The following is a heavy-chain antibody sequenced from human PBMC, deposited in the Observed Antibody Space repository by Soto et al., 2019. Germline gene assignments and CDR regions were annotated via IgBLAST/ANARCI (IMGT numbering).Heavy chain of an antibody. J-gene: IGHJ4*02. D-gene: IGHD6-13*01. CDR1: GYTFTSYG. CDR2: ISANNGNT. V-gene: IGHV1-18*04. Sequence: ASVKVSCKASGYTFTSYGISWVRQDPGEGLEWMGWISANNGNTSYAHKLEGRVTMTTDTSTSTAYMELRSLRSDDTAVDYCARDLAQQQLDVDYGGQGTLVTV. CDR3: ARDLAQQQLDVDY.